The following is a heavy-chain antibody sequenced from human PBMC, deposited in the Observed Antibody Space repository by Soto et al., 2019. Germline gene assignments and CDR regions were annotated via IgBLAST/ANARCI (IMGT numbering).Heavy chain of an antibody. Sequence: SETLSLTCSMSGDSYSISTYSWSWIRQPPGKALQWIGFIYQSGVTSYNPSLASRVSISLDRSTNQCSLKLKSVTAADTAVYFCAGMPYTSGLRFDPWGPGALVTVSS. V-gene: IGHV4-30-2*01. J-gene: IGHJ5*02. CDR1: GDSYSISTYS. CDR2: IYQSGVT. D-gene: IGHD6-19*01. CDR3: AGMPYTSGLRFDP.